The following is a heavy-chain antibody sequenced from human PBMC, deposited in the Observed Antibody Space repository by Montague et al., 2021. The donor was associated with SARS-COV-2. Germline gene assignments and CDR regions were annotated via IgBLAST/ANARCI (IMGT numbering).Heavy chain of an antibody. CDR2: IYYTGST. J-gene: IGHJ2*01. CDR3: ARLPPNGRWYLDL. CDR1: GGSISSHY. Sequence: SETLSLTCTVSGGSISSHYWTWIRQPPGKGLEWIGYIYYTGSTNYSPSLKSRVAISVDTSRNQFSLSLRSVTAADTALYYCARLPPNGRWYLDLWGRGTLVTVSS. V-gene: IGHV4-59*11. D-gene: IGHD2-8*01.